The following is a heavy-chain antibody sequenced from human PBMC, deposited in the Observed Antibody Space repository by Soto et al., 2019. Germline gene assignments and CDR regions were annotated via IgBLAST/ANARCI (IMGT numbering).Heavy chain of an antibody. V-gene: IGHV4-59*01. CDR1: GGSISSYY. Sequence: QVQLQESGPGLVKPSETLSLTCTVSGGSISSYYWSWIRQPPGKGLEWIGYIYYSGSTNYNPALKSRVTISGDTSKNQCSLKLSAVTAADTAGYYCARRYGGNFDYWGQGTLVTVSS. CDR2: IYYSGST. CDR3: ARRYGGNFDY. J-gene: IGHJ4*02. D-gene: IGHD3-16*01.